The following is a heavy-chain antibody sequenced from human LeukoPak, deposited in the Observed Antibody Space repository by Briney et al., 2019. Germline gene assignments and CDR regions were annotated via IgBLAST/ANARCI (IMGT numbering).Heavy chain of an antibody. Sequence: GGSLRLSCAASGFTFSSYSMNWVRQAPGKGLEWVSSISSSSSYIYYADPVKGRFTIYRDNAKNSLYLHMNSLRAEDTAVYYRARDSGLERRPIDYWGQGSLVTVSS. CDR2: ISSSSSYI. D-gene: IGHD1-1*01. CDR3: ARDSGLERRPIDY. CDR1: GFTFSSYS. J-gene: IGHJ4*02. V-gene: IGHV3-21*01.